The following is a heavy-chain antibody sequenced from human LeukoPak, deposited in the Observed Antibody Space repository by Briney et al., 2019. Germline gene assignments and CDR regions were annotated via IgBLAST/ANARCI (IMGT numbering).Heavy chain of an antibody. CDR1: GFTFSNYA. D-gene: IGHD1-26*01. V-gene: IGHV3-23*01. CDR2: IHYSGGST. CDR3: AREVGATNAFDI. Sequence: GGSLRLSCAASGFTFSNYAMSWVRQAPGKGLEWVSSIHYSGGSTYYADSVKGRFTISRDNAKNSLYLQMNTLRAEDTAVYYCAREVGATNAFDIWGQGTMVTVSS. J-gene: IGHJ3*02.